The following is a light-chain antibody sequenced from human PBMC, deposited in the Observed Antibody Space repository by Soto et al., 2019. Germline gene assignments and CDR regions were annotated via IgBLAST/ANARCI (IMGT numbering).Light chain of an antibody. CDR1: QTVSSNF. CDR3: RQYGRARGFA. J-gene: IGKJ4*01. Sequence: VVLTPSPGTLSLSPGARATLCCRASQTVSSNFLAWYQEKPGQGPRPLIYGASTRATGIPDRFSGSGSGTDFTLTISRRYPEDFAVYYCRQYGRARGFAVGGGTKVDIK. V-gene: IGKV3-20*01. CDR2: GAS.